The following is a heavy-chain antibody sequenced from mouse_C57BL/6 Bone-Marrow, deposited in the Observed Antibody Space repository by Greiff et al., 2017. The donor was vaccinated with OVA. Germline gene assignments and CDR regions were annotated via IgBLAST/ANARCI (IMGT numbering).Heavy chain of an antibody. CDR3: ARTVHYYGGPNYDMDY. CDR1: GFTFSDYG. D-gene: IGHD1-2*01. CDR2: ISSGSSTI. V-gene: IGHV5-17*01. J-gene: IGHJ4*01. Sequence: EVQLVESGGGLVKPGGSLKLSCAASGFTFSDYGMHWVRQAPEKGLEWVAYISSGSSTIYYADTVKGRFTISRDNAKNTLFLKKTCLRSEDTAMYDCARTVHYYGGPNYDMDYWGQGTSVTVSS.